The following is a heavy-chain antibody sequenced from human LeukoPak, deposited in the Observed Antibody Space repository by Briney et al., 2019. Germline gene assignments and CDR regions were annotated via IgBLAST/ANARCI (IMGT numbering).Heavy chain of an antibody. V-gene: IGHV3-74*01. J-gene: IGHJ6*02. CDR2: INTDGSST. CDR3: AKVSHYGDYGYYYYGMDV. D-gene: IGHD4-17*01. CDR1: GFTFSSYW. Sequence: GGSLRLSCAASGFTFSSYWMHWVRQAPGKGLVWVSRINTDGSSTSYADSVKGRFTISRDNAKNTLYLQMNSLRAEDTAVYYCAKVSHYGDYGYYYYGMDVWGQGTTVTVSS.